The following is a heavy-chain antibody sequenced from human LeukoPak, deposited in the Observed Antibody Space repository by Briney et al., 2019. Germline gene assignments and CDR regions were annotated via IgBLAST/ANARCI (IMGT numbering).Heavy chain of an antibody. J-gene: IGHJ3*02. CDR2: IYYSGST. CDR3: ARGDSSSSGAFDI. Sequence: SETLSLTCSVSGDSISSSSSYWGWIRQPPGKGLEWIGSIYYSGSTNYNPSLKSRVTMSVDTSKNQFSLKLSSVTAADTAVYYCARGDSSSSGAFDIWGQGTMVTVSS. V-gene: IGHV4-39*07. D-gene: IGHD6-6*01. CDR1: GDSISSSSSY.